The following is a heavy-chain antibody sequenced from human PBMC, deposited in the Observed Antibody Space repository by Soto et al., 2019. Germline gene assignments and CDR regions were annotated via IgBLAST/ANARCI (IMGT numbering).Heavy chain of an antibody. D-gene: IGHD3-16*01. V-gene: IGHV3-33*01. Sequence: QVQLVESGGGVVQPGRSLRLSCAASGFTFSSYGMHWVRQAPGKGLEWVADIWYDGSNKYYADSVQGRFTISRDNSKNTLYLQMNSLRAEDTAVYYCARDGPDDWGFTVRMDVWGQGTTVTVSS. CDR3: ARDGPDDWGFTVRMDV. CDR1: GFTFSSYG. CDR2: IWYDGSNK. J-gene: IGHJ6*02.